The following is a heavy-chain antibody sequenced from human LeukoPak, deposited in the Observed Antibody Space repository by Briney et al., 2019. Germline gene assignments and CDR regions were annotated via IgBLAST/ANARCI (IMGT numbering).Heavy chain of an antibody. CDR2: ISAYNGYT. Sequence: ASVKVSCKASGYTFTSYGISWVRQAPGQGLEWMGWISAYNGYTNYAQKLQGRVTMTTDTSTSTAYMELRSLRSDDTAVYYCARDLGGYYYYYYMDVWGKGTTVTVSS. CDR1: GYTFTSYG. D-gene: IGHD3-10*01. CDR3: ARDLGGYYYYYYMDV. V-gene: IGHV1-18*01. J-gene: IGHJ6*03.